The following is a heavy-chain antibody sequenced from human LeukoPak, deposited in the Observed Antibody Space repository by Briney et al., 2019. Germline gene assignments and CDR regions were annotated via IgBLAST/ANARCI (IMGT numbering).Heavy chain of an antibody. V-gene: IGHV3-30*02. Sequence: PGGSLRLSCAASGFIFSSYGMHWVRQAPGKGLEWVSFIRYDGSHKHYADSVKGRFTISRENSKKTLYLQMNSLRPEDTAMYYCAKDLLKEGSYGSGIDWFDPWGQGAQVTVSS. D-gene: IGHD3-10*01. CDR1: GFIFSSYG. J-gene: IGHJ5*02. CDR2: IRYDGSHK. CDR3: AKDLLKEGSYGSGIDWFDP.